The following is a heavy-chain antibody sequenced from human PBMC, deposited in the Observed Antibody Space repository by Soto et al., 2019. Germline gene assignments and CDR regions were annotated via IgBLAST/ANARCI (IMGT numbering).Heavy chain of an antibody. J-gene: IGHJ6*02. CDR2: VSSSASYT. V-gene: IGHV3-11*05. Sequence: QVRLVESGGGLVKPGGSLRLSCAASGFTFSDYYIFWIRQAPGKGLECVSYVSSSASYTNYADSVKGRFTISRDNAKNSLYLQMNSLRAEDTAVYYCARGRGAGGVYYYYGMDVWGQGTTVTVSS. CDR3: ARGRGAGGVYYYYGMDV. CDR1: GFTFSDYY.